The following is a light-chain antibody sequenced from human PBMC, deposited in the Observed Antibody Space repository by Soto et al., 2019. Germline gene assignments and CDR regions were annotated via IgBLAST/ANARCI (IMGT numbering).Light chain of an antibody. Sequence: QSALTQPASVSGSPGQSITISCTGTSSDVGRYNFVSWYQHHPGKAPKLMIYDVNNRPSGVSNRFSGSKSGNTASLTISGLQAEDEADYYCSSHASNRDVLFGGGTKVTVL. CDR1: SSDVGRYNF. CDR2: DVN. J-gene: IGLJ2*01. V-gene: IGLV2-14*03. CDR3: SSHASNRDVL.